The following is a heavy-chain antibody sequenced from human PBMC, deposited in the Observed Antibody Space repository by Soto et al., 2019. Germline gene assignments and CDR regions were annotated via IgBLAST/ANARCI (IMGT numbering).Heavy chain of an antibody. V-gene: IGHV4-39*01. CDR1: GGSISRSTIN. J-gene: IGHJ5*02. Sequence: SETLSLTCTASGGSISRSTINWGQIRQAPGKGLEWIGSIYYSGSAYYSPSIKRRVTISVDTSKNQFSLKLSSVTAADTAVYYCARQVPAAIRLGCFDPWGQGTLVTVSS. CDR2: IYYSGSA. D-gene: IGHD2-2*02. CDR3: ARQVPAAIRLGCFDP.